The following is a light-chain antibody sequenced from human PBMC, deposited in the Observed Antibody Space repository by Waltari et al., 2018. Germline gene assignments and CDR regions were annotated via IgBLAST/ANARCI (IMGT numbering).Light chain of an antibody. CDR2: DVS. CDR3: CSYAGSSTFG. J-gene: IGLJ2*01. Sequence: QSALTQPASVSGSPGQSITISCTGTSSDVGDYNYVSWYQQHPGKAPKLRIYDVSQRPSGVSNRFSGSKAGNTASLTISVLQAEDEGEYYCCSYAGSSTFGFGGGTKLTVL. V-gene: IGLV2-23*02. CDR1: SSDVGDYNY.